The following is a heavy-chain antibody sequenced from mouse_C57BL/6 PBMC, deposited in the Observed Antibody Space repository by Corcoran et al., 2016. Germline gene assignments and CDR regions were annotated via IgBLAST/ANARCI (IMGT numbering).Heavy chain of an antibody. Sequence: DVQLQESGPGLVKPSQSLSLTCSVTGYSITSGYYWNWIRQFPGNKLEWMGYISYDGSNNYNPSLKNRISITRDTSKNQFFLKLNSVTTEDTATYYCARAGDYFAYWGQGTLVTVSA. V-gene: IGHV3-6*01. CDR2: ISYDGSN. D-gene: IGHD1-1*02. CDR1: GYSITSGYY. J-gene: IGHJ3*01. CDR3: ARAGDYFAY.